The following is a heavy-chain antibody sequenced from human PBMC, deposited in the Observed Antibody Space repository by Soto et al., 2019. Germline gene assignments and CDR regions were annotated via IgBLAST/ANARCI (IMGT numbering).Heavy chain of an antibody. CDR3: AKYGDYGIFDY. V-gene: IGHV4-59*08. CDR1: GGSISSYY. Sequence: SETLSLTCTVSGGSISSYYWSWIRQPPGKGLEWIGYIYYSGSTNYNPSLKSRVTISVDTSKNQFSLKLSSVTAADTAVYYCAKYGDYGIFDYWGQGTLVTVSS. D-gene: IGHD4-17*01. J-gene: IGHJ4*02. CDR2: IYYSGST.